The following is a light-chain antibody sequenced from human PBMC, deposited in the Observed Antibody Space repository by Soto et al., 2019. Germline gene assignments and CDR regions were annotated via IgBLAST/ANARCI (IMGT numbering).Light chain of an antibody. CDR2: DTS. Sequence: EIVLTQAPTTLSFSLGERATLSCRASQAVSKYLAWYQQKPGQAPRLLIYDTSNRASGFPARFSGSGSGTDFTLTISGLQPEDFAVYYCQQRSSWPFTFGPGTTVDFK. V-gene: IGKV3-11*01. CDR1: QAVSKY. CDR3: QQRSSWPFT. J-gene: IGKJ3*01.